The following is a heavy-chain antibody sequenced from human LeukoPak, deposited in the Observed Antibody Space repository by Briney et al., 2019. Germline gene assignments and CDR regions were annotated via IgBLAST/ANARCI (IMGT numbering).Heavy chain of an antibody. V-gene: IGHV1-69*13. CDR1: GYTFTAYG. J-gene: IGHJ4*02. Sequence: ASVKVSCKASGYTFTAYGISWVRQAPGQGLEWMGGIIPIFGTANYAQKFQGRVTITADESTSTAYMELSSLRSEDTAVYYCARDADTAMAMGFDYWGQGTLVTVSS. CDR3: ARDADTAMAMGFDY. CDR2: IIPIFGTA. D-gene: IGHD5-18*01.